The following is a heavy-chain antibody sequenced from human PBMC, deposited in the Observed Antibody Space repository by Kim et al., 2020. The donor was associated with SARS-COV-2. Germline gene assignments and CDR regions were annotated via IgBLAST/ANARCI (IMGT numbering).Heavy chain of an antibody. V-gene: IGHV4-39*07. CDR2: IYYSGST. CDR3: ARDDGYNVDY. J-gene: IGHJ4*02. D-gene: IGHD5-12*01. CDR1: GGSISSSSYY. Sequence: SETLSLTCTVSGGSISSSSYYWGWIRQPPGKGLEWIGSIYYSGSTYYNPSLKSRVTISVDTSKNQFSLKLSSVTAADTAVYYCARDDGYNVDYWGQGTL.